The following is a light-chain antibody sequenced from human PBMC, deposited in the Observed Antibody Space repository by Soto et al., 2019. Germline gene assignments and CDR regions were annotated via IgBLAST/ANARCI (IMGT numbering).Light chain of an antibody. Sequence: EIVLTQSPGTLSLSPGERATLSCRASQSVSSSYLAWYQQKPGQAPRLLIYGASSRATGIPDRFSGSGCGTDCALTISRLETEDFAVYYCQQYGSSPLGVSSFTFGQGTKLEIK. CDR1: QSVSSSY. CDR3: QQYGSSPLGVSSFT. V-gene: IGKV3-20*01. J-gene: IGKJ2*01. CDR2: GAS.